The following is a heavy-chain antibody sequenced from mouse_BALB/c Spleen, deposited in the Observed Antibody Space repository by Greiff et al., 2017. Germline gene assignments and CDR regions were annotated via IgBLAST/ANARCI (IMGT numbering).Heavy chain of an antibody. D-gene: IGHD2-14*01. J-gene: IGHJ1*01. Sequence: EVQVVESGGGLVKPGGSLKLSCAASGFAFSSYDMSWVRQTPEKRLEWVAYISSGGGSTYYPDTVKGRFTISRDNAKNTLYLQMSSLKSEDTAMYYCARHGYDGWYFDVWGAGTTVTVSS. CDR1: GFAFSSYD. CDR3: ARHGYDGWYFDV. V-gene: IGHV5-12-1*01. CDR2: ISSGGGST.